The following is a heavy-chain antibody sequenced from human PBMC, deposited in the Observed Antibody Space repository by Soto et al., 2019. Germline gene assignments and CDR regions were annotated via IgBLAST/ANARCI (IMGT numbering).Heavy chain of an antibody. D-gene: IGHD2-2*01. J-gene: IGHJ4*02. CDR1: GFMFSSYT. Sequence: GGSLRLSCTASGFMFSSYTMNWVRQAPGKGLEWVSSVSFRGDIYYADSLEGRFTISRDDAKNSLYLQMNSLRAEDTAVYYCARGCSSASCYYYWGQGTLVTVS. CDR2: VSFRGDI. CDR3: ARGCSSASCYYY. V-gene: IGHV3-21*01.